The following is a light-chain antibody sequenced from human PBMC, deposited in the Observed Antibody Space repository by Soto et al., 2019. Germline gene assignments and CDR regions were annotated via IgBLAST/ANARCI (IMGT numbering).Light chain of an antibody. V-gene: IGLV2-14*01. CDR3: ISYTSSSTWV. CDR1: SSDVGGYNY. J-gene: IGLJ3*02. CDR2: EVS. Sequence: QSVLPQPASVSGSPGQSITISCTGTSSDVGGYNYVSWYQQHPGKAPKLMIYEVSNRPSGVSDRFSGSRSGNTASLTISGRQAEDESDYYCISYTSSSTWVFGGGTKLTVL.